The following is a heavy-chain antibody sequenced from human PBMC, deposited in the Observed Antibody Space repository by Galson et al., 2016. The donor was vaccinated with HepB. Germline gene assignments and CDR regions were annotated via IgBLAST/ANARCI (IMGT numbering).Heavy chain of an antibody. J-gene: IGHJ4*02. CDR1: GFTLSTYW. Sequence: SLRLSCAAPGFTLSTYWMSWVRQAPGKGLEWVANMNPDGTQKNYVDSVRGRFTISRDNAKHSLYLQLNGLRADDTALYYCVPEPQEAGSYSGYWGQGTLVTVSS. CDR3: VPEPQEAGSYSGY. D-gene: IGHD2-21*01. CDR2: MNPDGTQK. V-gene: IGHV3-7*01.